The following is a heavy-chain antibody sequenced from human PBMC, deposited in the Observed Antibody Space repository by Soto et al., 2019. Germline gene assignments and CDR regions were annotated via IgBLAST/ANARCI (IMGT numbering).Heavy chain of an antibody. CDR1: GFTFSSYG. CDR2: ISYDGSNK. CDR3: AKDENGGILYYYYGMDV. J-gene: IGHJ6*02. D-gene: IGHD2-15*01. V-gene: IGHV3-30*18. Sequence: GGSLRLSCAASGFTFSSYGMHWVRQAPGKGLEWVAVISYDGSNKYYADSVKGRFTISRDNSKNTLYLQMNSLRAEDTAVYYCAKDENGGILYYYYGMDVWGQGTTVTVSS.